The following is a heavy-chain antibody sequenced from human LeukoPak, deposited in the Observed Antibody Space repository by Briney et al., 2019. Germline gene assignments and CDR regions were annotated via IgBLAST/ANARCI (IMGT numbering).Heavy chain of an antibody. Sequence: GGSLRLSCAASGFTFGSYGMHWVRQAPGKGLEWVAVISYDGSNKYYADSVKGRLTISRDNSKNTLYLQMNSLRAEDTAVYYCAKDSLVGPLDYWGQGTLVTVSS. V-gene: IGHV3-30*18. D-gene: IGHD1-26*01. CDR2: ISYDGSNK. CDR3: AKDSLVGPLDY. J-gene: IGHJ4*02. CDR1: GFTFGSYG.